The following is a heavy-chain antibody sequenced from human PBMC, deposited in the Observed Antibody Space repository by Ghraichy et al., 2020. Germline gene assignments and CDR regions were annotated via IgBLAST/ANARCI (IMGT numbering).Heavy chain of an antibody. Sequence: GGSLRLSCAASGFTFSSYAMSWVRQAPGKGLEWVSAISGSGGSTYYADSVKGRFTISRDNSKNTLYLQMNSLRAEDTAVYYCAKDYYYDSSGYYDYWGQGTLVTVSS. V-gene: IGHV3-23*01. D-gene: IGHD3-22*01. J-gene: IGHJ4*02. CDR3: AKDYYYDSSGYYDY. CDR2: ISGSGGST. CDR1: GFTFSSYA.